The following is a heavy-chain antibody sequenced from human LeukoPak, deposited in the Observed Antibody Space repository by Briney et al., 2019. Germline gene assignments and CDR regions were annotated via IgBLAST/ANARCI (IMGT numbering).Heavy chain of an antibody. CDR3: AKDKSYYGSGFPDY. CDR1: GFTFDDYA. CDR2: ISWNSGSI. J-gene: IGHJ4*02. V-gene: IGHV3-9*01. Sequence: GGSLRLSCAASGFTFDDYAMHWVRQAPGKGLEWVSGISWNSGSIGYADSVKGRFTISRDNAKNSLYLQMNSLRAEDTALYYCAKDKSYYGSGFPDYWGQGTLVTVSS. D-gene: IGHD3-10*01.